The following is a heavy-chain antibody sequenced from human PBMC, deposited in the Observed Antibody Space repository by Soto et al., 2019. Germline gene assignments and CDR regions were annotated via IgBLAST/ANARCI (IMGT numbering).Heavy chain of an antibody. CDR1: GGSFNSYT. Sequence: QVQLVQSGAEVKTPGSSVKVSCKPSGGSFNSYTINWVRQAPGQGLEWMGRIIPVLDIPSYAQKFQGRVTITADKPTSSAYKELSSLRSADTAAYYCATVHTRGHRSSWHEVGAFDLRCPGTMVTVSS. V-gene: IGHV1-69*02. D-gene: IGHD6-13*01. CDR2: IIPVLDIP. J-gene: IGHJ3*01. CDR3: ATVHTRGHRSSWHEVGAFDL.